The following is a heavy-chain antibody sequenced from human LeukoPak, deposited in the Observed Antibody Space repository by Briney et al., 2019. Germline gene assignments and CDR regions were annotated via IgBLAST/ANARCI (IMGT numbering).Heavy chain of an antibody. V-gene: IGHV6-1*01. D-gene: IGHD3-9*01. J-gene: IGHJ3*01. CDR1: GDSVSSNSAG. CDR2: TYYRSKWFH. Sequence: SQTLSLTCAISGDSVSSNSAGWSWIRQSPSRGLEWLGRTYYRSKWFHDYAESVKSRITITPDTSKNQVSLQLNSVTPEDTAVYYCARDFGPGYDILTGFSLEAFDLWGQGTMVTISS. CDR3: ARDFGPGYDILTGFSLEAFDL.